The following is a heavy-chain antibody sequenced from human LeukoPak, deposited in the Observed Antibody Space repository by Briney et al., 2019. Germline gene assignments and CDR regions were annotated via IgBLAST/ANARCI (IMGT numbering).Heavy chain of an antibody. D-gene: IGHD6-19*01. J-gene: IGHJ6*02. CDR2: IYHSGST. CDR1: GGSISSGGYS. CDR3: ARMWGLIAVAGTGWYYYYYGMDV. V-gene: IGHV4-30-2*01. Sequence: PSETLSLTCAVSGGSISSGGYSWSWIRQPPGKGLEWIGYIYHSGSTYYNPSLKSRVTISVDTSKNQFSLKLSSVTAADTAVYYCARMWGLIAVAGTGWYYYYYGMDVWGQGTTVTVSS.